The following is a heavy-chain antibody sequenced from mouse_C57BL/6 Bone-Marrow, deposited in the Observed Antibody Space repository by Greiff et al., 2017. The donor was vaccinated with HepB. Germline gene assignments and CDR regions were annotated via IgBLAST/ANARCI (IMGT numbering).Heavy chain of an antibody. CDR3: ARVGNYYGSPWYFDV. J-gene: IGHJ1*03. CDR2: IYPGSGST. CDR1: GYTFTSYW. V-gene: IGHV1-55*01. D-gene: IGHD1-1*01. Sequence: VQLQQPGAELVKPGASVKMSCKASGYTFTSYWITWVKQRPGQGLEWIGDIYPGSGSTNYNEKFKSKATLTVDTSSSTAYMQLSSLTSEDSAVYYCARVGNYYGSPWYFDVWGTGTTVTVSS.